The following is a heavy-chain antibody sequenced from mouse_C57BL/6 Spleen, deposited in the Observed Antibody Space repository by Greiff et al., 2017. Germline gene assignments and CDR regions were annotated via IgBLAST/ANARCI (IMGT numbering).Heavy chain of an antibody. Sequence: EVQLQQSGPELVKPGASVKISCKASGYTFTDYYMNWVKQSHGKSLEWIGDINPNNGGTSYNQKFKGKATLTVDKSSSTAYMELCSLTSEDSAVYYCAREGNYGGFAYWGQGTLVTVSA. D-gene: IGHD2-1*01. CDR2: INPNNGGT. CDR3: AREGNYGGFAY. V-gene: IGHV1-26*01. J-gene: IGHJ3*01. CDR1: GYTFTDYY.